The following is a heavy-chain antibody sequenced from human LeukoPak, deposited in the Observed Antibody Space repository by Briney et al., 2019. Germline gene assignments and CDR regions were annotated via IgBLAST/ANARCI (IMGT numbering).Heavy chain of an antibody. D-gene: IGHD6-13*01. Sequence: ASVKVSCEASGYTFTSYDINWVRQATGQGLEWMGWMNPNSGNTGYAQKFRGRVTMTRDTSISTVYMELSGLRSEDTAVYYCARAASWSPIGDSYYYMDVWGKGTTVAISS. CDR1: GYTFTSYD. CDR3: ARAASWSPIGDSYYYMDV. J-gene: IGHJ6*03. V-gene: IGHV1-8*01. CDR2: MNPNSGNT.